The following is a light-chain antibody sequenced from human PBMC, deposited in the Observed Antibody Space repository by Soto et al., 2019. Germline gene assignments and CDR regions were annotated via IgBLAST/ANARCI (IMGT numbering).Light chain of an antibody. V-gene: IGKV3-20*01. Sequence: EIVLTQSPGTLSLSPGERATLSCRASQSVSSSSLAWYQQKPGQAPRLLIFGASSRATGIPDRFSGSGSGTEFTLTISSLQSEDFAVYYCQQYNNWPPLTFGGGTKVDIK. J-gene: IGKJ4*01. CDR3: QQYNNWPPLT. CDR2: GAS. CDR1: QSVSSSS.